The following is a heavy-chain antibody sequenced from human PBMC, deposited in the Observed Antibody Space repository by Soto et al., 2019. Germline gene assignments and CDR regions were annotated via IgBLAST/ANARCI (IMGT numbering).Heavy chain of an antibody. CDR2: ISSSGSTI. Sequence: GGSLRLSCAASGFTFSSYEMNWVRQAPGKGLEWVSYISSSGSTIYYADSVKGRFTISRDNAKNSLYLQMNSLRAEDTAVYYCARDGYSGGWYVNWFDPWGQGTLVTVSS. J-gene: IGHJ5*02. D-gene: IGHD6-19*01. CDR3: ARDGYSGGWYVNWFDP. CDR1: GFTFSSYE. V-gene: IGHV3-48*03.